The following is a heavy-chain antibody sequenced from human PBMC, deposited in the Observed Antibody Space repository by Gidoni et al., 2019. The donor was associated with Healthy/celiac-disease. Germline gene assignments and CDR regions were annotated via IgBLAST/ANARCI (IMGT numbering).Heavy chain of an antibody. V-gene: IGHV3-23*01. Sequence: SAISGSGGSTYYADSVKGRFTISRDNSKNTLYLQMNSLRAEDTAVYYCAKDIIAVAGRSAGGSLDYWGQGTLVTVSS. CDR3: AKDIIAVAGRSAGGSLDY. D-gene: IGHD6-19*01. CDR2: ISGSGGST. J-gene: IGHJ4*02.